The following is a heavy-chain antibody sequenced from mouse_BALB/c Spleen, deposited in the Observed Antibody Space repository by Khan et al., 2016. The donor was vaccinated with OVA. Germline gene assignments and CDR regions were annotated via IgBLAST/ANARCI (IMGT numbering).Heavy chain of an antibody. CDR1: GYTLPNYG. V-gene: IGHV9-3-1*01. D-gene: IGHD2-1*01. J-gene: IGHJ3*01. CDR3: ERANGNYWFDY. CDR2: INTYTGEP. Sequence: QIQLVQSGPELKKPGEIVKISCKASGYTLPNYGMNRVKPAPGKGLKWMGLINTYTGEPTYAEDFKGRIAFSLVTSASPTYLQINNLKNDDTATYFCERANGNYWFDYWGQGTLVTVSA.